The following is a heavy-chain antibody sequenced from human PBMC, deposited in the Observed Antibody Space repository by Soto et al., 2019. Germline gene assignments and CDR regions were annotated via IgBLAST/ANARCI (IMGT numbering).Heavy chain of an antibody. CDR1: GGSISSSSYY. CDR3: ARGSTGYSSSWYRY. D-gene: IGHD6-13*01. CDR2: IYYSGST. J-gene: IGHJ4*02. V-gene: IGHV4-39*01. Sequence: ASETLSLTCTVSGGSISSSSYYWGWIRQPPGKGLEWIGSIYYSGSTYYNPSLKSRVTISVDTSKNQFSLKLSSVTAADTAVYYCARGSTGYSSSWYRYWGQGSLVTVSS.